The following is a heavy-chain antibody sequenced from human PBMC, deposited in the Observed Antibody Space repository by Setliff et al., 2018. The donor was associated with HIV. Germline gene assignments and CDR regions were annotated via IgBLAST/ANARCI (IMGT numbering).Heavy chain of an antibody. CDR3: ARDPSANGEAFDI. D-gene: IGHD2-8*01. Sequence: GASVKVSCKSSGGIFTTSSINWVRQAPGQGLEWMGRIIPVFRASRYAQKFQGRVTITADESTNTAYMEVNNLTSEDTALYYCARDPSANGEAFDIWGQGTMVTVSS. CDR2: IIPVFRAS. V-gene: IGHV1-69*13. J-gene: IGHJ3*02. CDR1: GGIFTTSS.